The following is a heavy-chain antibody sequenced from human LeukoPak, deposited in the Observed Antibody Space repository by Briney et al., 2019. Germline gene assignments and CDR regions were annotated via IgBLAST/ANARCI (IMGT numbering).Heavy chain of an antibody. D-gene: IGHD2-15*01. CDR1: RFTFSSYG. CDR2: ISYDGSNK. V-gene: IGHV3-30*18. Sequence: GGSLRFSCAASRFTFSSYGLHWVRQAPGKELEWVTVISYDGSNKYYADSVKGRFTISRANSKNTLYLQMNSLRAEDTAVYYCAKDQVVAATIFLPGMDVWGQGTTVTVSS. J-gene: IGHJ6*02. CDR3: AKDQVVAATIFLPGMDV.